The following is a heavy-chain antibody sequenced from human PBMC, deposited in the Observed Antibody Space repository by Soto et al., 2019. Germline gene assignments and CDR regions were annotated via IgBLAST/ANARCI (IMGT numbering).Heavy chain of an antibody. J-gene: IGHJ5*02. V-gene: IGHV1-3*04. CDR2: INTGTGQR. CDR3: AREAGYNFDTWFDP. Sequence: ASVKVSCKTSGYTFRSYAMHWVRQAPGHGLEWMGWINTGTGQRKYSQKMQGRVSLTTDTSAHTAYMELSRLTSADTAVYYCAREAGYNFDTWFDPWGQGTLVTVSS. CDR1: GYTFRSYA. D-gene: IGHD1-1*01.